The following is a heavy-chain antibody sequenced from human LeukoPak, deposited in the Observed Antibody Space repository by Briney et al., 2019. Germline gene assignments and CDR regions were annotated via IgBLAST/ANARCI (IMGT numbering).Heavy chain of an antibody. CDR1: GFSFSSNY. D-gene: IGHD3-22*01. J-gene: IGHJ6*02. CDR3: ARDDYYDSSGSYYYYGMDV. Sequence: GGSLRLSCSASGFSFSSNYISWCLHPPRKGLEWVSVIFSGGSTYYEDPVKGRFTISRDNSKNTLYLQMNSLRADDTAVYYCARDDYYDSSGSYYYYGMDVWGQGTTVTVSS. V-gene: IGHV3-66*01. CDR2: IFSGGST.